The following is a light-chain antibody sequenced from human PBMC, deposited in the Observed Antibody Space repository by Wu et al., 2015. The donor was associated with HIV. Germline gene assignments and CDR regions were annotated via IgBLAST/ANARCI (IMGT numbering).Light chain of an antibody. CDR2: AAS. CDR3: QQSYSTPPWT. CDR1: QSISSY. V-gene: IGKV1-39*01. Sequence: VGDRVTITCRASQSISSYLNWYQQKPGKAPKLLIYAASSLQSGVPSRFSGSGSGTDFTLTISSLQPEDFATYYCQQSYSTPPWTFGQGTKVEIK. J-gene: IGKJ1*01.